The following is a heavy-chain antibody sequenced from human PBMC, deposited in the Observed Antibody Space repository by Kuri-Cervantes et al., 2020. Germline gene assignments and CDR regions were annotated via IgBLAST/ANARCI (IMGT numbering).Heavy chain of an antibody. D-gene: IGHD2-15*01. CDR2: IYXXNSDT. CDR3: ARXPVXATTYFDY. J-gene: IGHJ4*02. Sequence: GESLKIXXKGYGXMXASXWIGWVRQMXGKGLEWMGIIYXXNSDTRYSXXFQGQITISADXSITTVFLQWSSLKASDTAXXYCARXPVXATTYFDYWGQGTLVTVSS. V-gene: IGHV5-51*01. CDR1: GXMXASXW.